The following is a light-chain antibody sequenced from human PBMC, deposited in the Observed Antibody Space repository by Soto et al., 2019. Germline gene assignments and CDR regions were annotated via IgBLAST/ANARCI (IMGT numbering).Light chain of an antibody. V-gene: IGLV2-8*01. J-gene: IGLJ2*01. CDR1: SSDVGGYDF. CDR3: ISYSGTNTMI. Sequence: QSALTQPPSASGSPGQSVTISCTGTSSDVGGYDFVSWYQQHPGKAPTIMMYEVTKRPSGVPDRFSGSKSGNTASLTISGLQAEDEADYYCISYSGTNTMIFGGGTKVTVL. CDR2: EVT.